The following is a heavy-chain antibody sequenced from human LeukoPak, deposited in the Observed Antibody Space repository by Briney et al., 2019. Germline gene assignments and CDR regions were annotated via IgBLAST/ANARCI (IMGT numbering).Heavy chain of an antibody. Sequence: ASVKVSCKVSGYTLTGLSMHWVRQAPGKGLEWMGGFDPEDGETIYAQKFQGRVTMTEDTSTDTAYMELSSLRSEDTAVYYCATDSLSVTPYYYYYGMDVWGQGTTVTVSS. V-gene: IGHV1-24*01. CDR1: GYTLTGLS. D-gene: IGHD4-4*01. CDR2: FDPEDGET. CDR3: ATDSLSVTPYYYYYGMDV. J-gene: IGHJ6*02.